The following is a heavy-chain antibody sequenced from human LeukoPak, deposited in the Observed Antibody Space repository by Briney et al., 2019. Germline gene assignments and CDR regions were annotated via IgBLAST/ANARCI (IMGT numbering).Heavy chain of an antibody. D-gene: IGHD6-19*01. Sequence: SETLSLTCAVSGGSITGHYWIWIRQPPGMRLEWIGYTSYSRTTIYNSYFKGRATMSIDTSKNQLYLNLTSVTATDTAVYYCAKLGHSDGWYLGAFDIWGQGTTVIVSS. CDR1: GGSITGHY. J-gene: IGHJ3*02. V-gene: IGHV4-59*08. CDR3: AKLGHSDGWYLGAFDI. CDR2: TSYSRTT.